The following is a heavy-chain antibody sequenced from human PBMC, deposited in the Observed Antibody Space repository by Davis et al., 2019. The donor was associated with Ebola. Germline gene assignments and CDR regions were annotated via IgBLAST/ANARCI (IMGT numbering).Heavy chain of an antibody. CDR3: ARIGYSYGSYYYYYGMDV. CDR1: GFTFSSYA. Sequence: GESLKISCAASGFTFSSYAMSWVRQAPGKGLEWVANIKQDGSEKYYVDSVKGRFTISRDNAKNSLYLQMNSLRAEDTAVYYCARIGYSYGSYYYYYGMDVWGQGTTVTVSS. CDR2: IKQDGSEK. J-gene: IGHJ6*02. V-gene: IGHV3-7*03. D-gene: IGHD5-18*01.